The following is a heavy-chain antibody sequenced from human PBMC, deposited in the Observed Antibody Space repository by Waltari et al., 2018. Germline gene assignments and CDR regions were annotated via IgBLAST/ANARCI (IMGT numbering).Heavy chain of an antibody. J-gene: IGHJ4*02. CDR3: AEEGNTTAGLFDS. Sequence: QVQLRESGPGLVRSSETLSLPCTVSGQSVNNDFYWAWIRQSPGGGLEWIASIYHPGSSHYNSSLKSRVSISTDMSTKQFFLTLTHLTAADTAVYYCAEEGNTTAGLFDSWGQGTLVTVSS. D-gene: IGHD6-25*01. V-gene: IGHV4-38-2*02. CDR2: IYHPGSS. CDR1: GQSVNNDFY.